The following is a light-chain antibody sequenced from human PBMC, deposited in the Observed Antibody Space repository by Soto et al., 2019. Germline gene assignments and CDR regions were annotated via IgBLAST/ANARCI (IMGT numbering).Light chain of an antibody. CDR1: ALPKQY. CDR2: KDS. J-gene: IGLJ2*01. V-gene: IGLV3-25*03. Sequence: SYELTQPPSVSVSPGQTARITCSGDALPKQYAYWYQQKPGQAPVLVIYKDSERPSGIPERFSGSSSGTTVTLTISGVQAXXXXXXYXQSADDRVVFGGGTKLTVL. CDR3: QSADDRVV.